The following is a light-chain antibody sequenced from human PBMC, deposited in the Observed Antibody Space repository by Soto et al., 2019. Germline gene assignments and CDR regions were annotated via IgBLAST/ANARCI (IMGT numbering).Light chain of an antibody. Sequence: EIVLTQSPGTLSLSPGERATLSCKASQSVTSRYLAWYQQKPGQAPRLLIYGASSRATGIPDRFSGSGSGTDFTLTISRLEPEDFEVYFCQQYNTSPAYTFGQGTRLEIK. CDR3: QQYNTSPAYT. CDR2: GAS. CDR1: QSVTSRY. V-gene: IGKV3-20*01. J-gene: IGKJ2*01.